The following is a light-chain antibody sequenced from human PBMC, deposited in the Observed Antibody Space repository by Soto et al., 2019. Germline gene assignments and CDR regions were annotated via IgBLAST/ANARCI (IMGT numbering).Light chain of an antibody. J-gene: IGKJ4*01. CDR2: GTS. Sequence: EMVLTQSPGTLSLSPGERATLSCRASQSVNGNYLGWYQQKPGQAPRLLIHGTSSRATGIPDRFSGSGSGTHFTLTISRLEPEDFAVYFCQQYGNSPLTFGGGTKVEIK. CDR1: QSVNGNY. CDR3: QQYGNSPLT. V-gene: IGKV3-20*01.